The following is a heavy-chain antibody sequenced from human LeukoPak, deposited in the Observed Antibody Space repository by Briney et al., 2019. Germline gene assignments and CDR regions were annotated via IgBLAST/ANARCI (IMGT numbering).Heavy chain of an antibody. Sequence: GGSLRLSCAASGFTFSSYSMNWVRQAPGKGLEWVSSISSSSSYIYYADSVKGRFTTSRDNAKNSLYLQMNSLRAEDTAVYYCAKDRAPAAGDDAFDIWGQGTMVTVSS. V-gene: IGHV3-21*01. J-gene: IGHJ3*02. D-gene: IGHD2-2*01. CDR1: GFTFSSYS. CDR3: AKDRAPAAGDDAFDI. CDR2: ISSSSSYI.